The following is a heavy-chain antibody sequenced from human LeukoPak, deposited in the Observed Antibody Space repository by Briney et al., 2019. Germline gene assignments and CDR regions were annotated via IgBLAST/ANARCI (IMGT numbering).Heavy chain of an antibody. CDR3: ARGGGVGAFDI. CDR1: GFTFSSYD. Sequence: TGGSLRLSCAASGFTFSSYDMHWVRQATGKGLEWVSAIGTAGDTYYPGSVKGRFTISRENAKNSLYLQMNSLRAGDTAVYYCARGGGVGAFDIWGQGTMVTVSS. D-gene: IGHD2-15*01. J-gene: IGHJ3*02. CDR2: IGTAGDT. V-gene: IGHV3-13*01.